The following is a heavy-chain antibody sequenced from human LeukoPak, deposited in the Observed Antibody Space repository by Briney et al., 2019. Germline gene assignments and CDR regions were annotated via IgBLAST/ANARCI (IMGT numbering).Heavy chain of an antibody. V-gene: IGHV4-4*07. Sequence: PSETLSLTCTVSGGSISSYYWSWIRQPAGKGLEWIGRIYTSGSTNYNPSLKSRVTMSVDTSKNQFSLKLSSVTAADTAVYYCASSKRIEWFGEFNYFDYWGQGTLVTVSS. CDR1: GGSISSYY. D-gene: IGHD3-10*01. CDR3: ASSKRIEWFGEFNYFDY. J-gene: IGHJ4*02. CDR2: IYTSGST.